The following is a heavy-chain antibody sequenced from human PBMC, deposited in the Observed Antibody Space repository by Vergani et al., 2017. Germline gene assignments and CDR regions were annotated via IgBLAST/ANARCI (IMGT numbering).Heavy chain of an antibody. D-gene: IGHD3-22*01. J-gene: IGHJ4*02. V-gene: IGHV1-2*02. CDR1: GYTFNTYD. Sequence: QVQLVQSGAEVKKSGASVKVSCKASGYTFNTYDINWVRQAPGQGLEWMGWINPNSGGTNYAQKFQGRVTMTRDTSISTAYMELSRLRSDDTAVYYCARGLQQYYYDSSGYSVYWGQGTLVTVSS. CDR3: ARGLQQYYYDSSGYSVY. CDR2: INPNSGGT.